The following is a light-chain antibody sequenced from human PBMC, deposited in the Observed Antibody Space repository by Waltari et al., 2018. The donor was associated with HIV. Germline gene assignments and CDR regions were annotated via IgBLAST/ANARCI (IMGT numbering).Light chain of an antibody. CDR2: EVT. J-gene: IGLJ2*01. CDR1: SSDVGAYNY. CDR3: SSYAGSKVL. Sequence: QSALTQPPSASGSPGQSVTISCTGTSSDVGAYNYVSWYQQYPGKAPKLMIYEVTKRPSWFPDRFSGSKSGNPASLTVSGLQAEDEADYYCSSYAGSKVLFGGGTELTVL. V-gene: IGLV2-8*01.